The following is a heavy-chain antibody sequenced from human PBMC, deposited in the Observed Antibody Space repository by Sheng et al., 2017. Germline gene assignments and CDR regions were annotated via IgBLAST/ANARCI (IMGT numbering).Heavy chain of an antibody. CDR3: AREFAIIAAAARGAFDI. CDR2: IIPILGIA. Sequence: QVQLVQSGAEVKKPGSSVKVSCKASGGTFSSYTISWVRQAPGQGLEWMGRIIPILGIANYAQKFQGRVTITADKSTSTAYMELSSLRSEDTAVYYCAREFAIIAAAARGAFDIWAKGQWSPSLQ. CDR1: GGTFSSYT. V-gene: IGHV1-69*08. D-gene: IGHD6-13*01. J-gene: IGHJ3*02.